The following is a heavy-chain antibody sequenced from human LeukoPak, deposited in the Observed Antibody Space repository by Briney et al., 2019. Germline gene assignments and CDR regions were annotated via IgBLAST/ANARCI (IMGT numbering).Heavy chain of an antibody. CDR3: ARWRSSAHYWDS. Sequence: SETLSLTCTVSGVSISNYYWNWIRQPPGRALEWIGYVYFTGSTNYNPSLKSRVTLSIDTSKSQLSLKLSSVTAADTAVYYCARWRSSAHYWDSWGQGTLVTVSS. CDR1: GVSISNYY. CDR2: VYFTGST. V-gene: IGHV4-59*01. D-gene: IGHD3-22*01. J-gene: IGHJ4*02.